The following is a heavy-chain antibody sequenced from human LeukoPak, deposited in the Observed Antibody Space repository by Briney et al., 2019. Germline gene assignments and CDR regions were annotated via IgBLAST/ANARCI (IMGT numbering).Heavy chain of an antibody. CDR3: ARHSDGGNYHDPFDI. D-gene: IGHD4/OR15-4a*01. CDR1: GGSISSSRYY. CDR2: ISYSGST. J-gene: IGHJ3*02. Sequence: SETLSLTCTVSGGSISSSRYYWGWIRQPPGKGLDWIGSISYSGSTYYNSSLKSRLTISVDTSKNQFSLRLSSVTAADTAVYCCARHSDGGNYHDPFDIWGQGTMATVSS. V-gene: IGHV4-39*01.